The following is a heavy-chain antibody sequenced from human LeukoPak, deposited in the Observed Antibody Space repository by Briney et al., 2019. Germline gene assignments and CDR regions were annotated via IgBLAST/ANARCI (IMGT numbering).Heavy chain of an antibody. D-gene: IGHD6-19*01. J-gene: IGHJ4*02. CDR1: GYTFTGYY. CDR3: ARDKFGYSSGWYGY. Sequence: ASVKVSCKASGYTFTGYYMHWVRQAPGQGLEWMGWINPNSGGTNYAQKFQGRVTMTRDTSISTAYMELSRLRSDDTAVYYCARDKFGYSSGWYGYWGQGTLVTVSS. V-gene: IGHV1-2*02. CDR2: INPNSGGT.